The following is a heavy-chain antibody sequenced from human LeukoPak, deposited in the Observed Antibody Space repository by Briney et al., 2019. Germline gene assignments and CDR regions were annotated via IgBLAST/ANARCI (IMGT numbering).Heavy chain of an antibody. D-gene: IGHD3-22*01. J-gene: IGHJ5*02. CDR3: ASGDSADSSAWFDP. V-gene: IGHV4-39*01. Sequence: SETLSLTCTVSGGSISSSSHFWGWVRQPPGKGLEWIGSIYHSVSTYYNPSLNSRLTISVDTSKNRFSLKLSSVTATDTAVCYCASGDSADSSAWFDPWGQGTLVTVSS. CDR1: GGSISSSSHF. CDR2: IYHSVST.